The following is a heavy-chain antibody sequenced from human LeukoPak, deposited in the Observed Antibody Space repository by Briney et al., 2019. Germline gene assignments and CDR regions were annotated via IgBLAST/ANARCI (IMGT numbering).Heavy chain of an antibody. D-gene: IGHD3-22*01. J-gene: IGHJ4*02. CDR1: GGSISSSSYY. Sequence: SETLSLTCTVSGGSISSSSYYWGWIRQPPGKGLEWIGSIYYSGSTYYNPSLKSRVTISVDTSKNQFSLKLSSVTAADTAVYYCARSDSSGYKGVVFDYWGQGTLVTVSS. CDR2: IYYSGST. CDR3: ARSDSSGYKGVVFDY. V-gene: IGHV4-39*01.